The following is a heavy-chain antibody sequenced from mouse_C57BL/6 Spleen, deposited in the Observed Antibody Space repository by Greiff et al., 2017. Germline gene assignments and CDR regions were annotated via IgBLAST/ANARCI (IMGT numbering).Heavy chain of an antibody. D-gene: IGHD1-1*01. J-gene: IGHJ2*01. Sequence: EVQRVESGEGLVKPGGSLKLSCAASGFTFSSYAMSWVRQTPEKRLEWVAYISSGGDYIYYADTVKGRFTISRDNARNTLYLQMSSLKSEDTAMYYCTRADYGSSGGDYWGQGTTLTVSS. CDR3: TRADYGSSGGDY. CDR2: ISSGGDYI. V-gene: IGHV5-9-1*02. CDR1: GFTFSSYA.